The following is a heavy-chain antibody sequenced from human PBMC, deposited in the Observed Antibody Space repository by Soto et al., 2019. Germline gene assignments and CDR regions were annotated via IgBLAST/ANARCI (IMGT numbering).Heavy chain of an antibody. CDR1: GGSISSGDYY. CDR3: ARVVLQADKLRYYYYGMDV. Sequence: SETLSLTCTVSGGSISSGDYYWTWIRQPPGKGLEWIGYIYYSGSTYYNPSLKSRVTISVDTSKNQFSLKLSSVTAADTAVYYCARVVLQADKLRYYYYGMDVWGQGTTVTVSS. CDR2: IYYSGST. J-gene: IGHJ6*02. V-gene: IGHV4-30-4*01. D-gene: IGHD4-17*01.